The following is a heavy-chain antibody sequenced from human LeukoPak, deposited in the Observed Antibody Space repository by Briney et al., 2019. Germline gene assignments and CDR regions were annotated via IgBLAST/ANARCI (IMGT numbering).Heavy chain of an antibody. Sequence: GASVKASCKASGYTFTSYAMHWVRQAPGQRLEWMGWINAGNGNTKYSQKFQGRVTITRDTSASTAYMELSSLRSEDTAVYYCASRGSGSYYHFDYWGQGTLVTVSS. D-gene: IGHD3-10*01. CDR3: ASRGSGSYYHFDY. J-gene: IGHJ4*02. V-gene: IGHV1-3*01. CDR1: GYTFTSYA. CDR2: INAGNGNT.